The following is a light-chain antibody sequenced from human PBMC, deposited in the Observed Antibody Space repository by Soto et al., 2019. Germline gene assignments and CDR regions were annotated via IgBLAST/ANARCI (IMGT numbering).Light chain of an antibody. CDR2: DES. CDR1: QSVASN. CDR3: QQYKNWPPLT. J-gene: IGKJ4*01. V-gene: IGKV3-15*01. Sequence: EIVMTQSPATLSVSPGEGATLSCRASQSVASNLAWYQQKPGQSPRLLIYDESTRATGIPARFSGSGSGTEFTLTISSLQSEDFAVYYCQQYKNWPPLTFGGGTKVEIK.